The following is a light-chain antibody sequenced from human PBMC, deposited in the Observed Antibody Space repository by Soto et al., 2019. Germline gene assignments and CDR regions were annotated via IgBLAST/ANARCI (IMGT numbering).Light chain of an antibody. CDR1: QDINIY. CDR3: QQYDNLLT. J-gene: IGKJ4*01. Sequence: DIQMTQSPSSLFASVGDRVTVTCQATQDINIYLNWYQQKPGKAPKLLIYDASNLETGVPSRFSGSGSGTDFTFTISSLQPEDIATYYCQQYDNLLTFGGGTKVDIK. CDR2: DAS. V-gene: IGKV1-33*01.